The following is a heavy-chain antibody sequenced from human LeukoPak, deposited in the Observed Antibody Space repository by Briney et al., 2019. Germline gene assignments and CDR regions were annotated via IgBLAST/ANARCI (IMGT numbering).Heavy chain of an antibody. J-gene: IGHJ6*02. Sequence: SETLSLTCIVSGGFISSYYWNWIRQPPGKGLEWIGNIFYRGATNYNPSLKSRVTISVDTSKNQFSLKLSSVTAADTAVYYCARGQVAVSGTFVGSRPYYYYGMDVWGQGTTVTVSS. CDR2: IFYRGAT. V-gene: IGHV4-59*12. CDR1: GGFISSYY. CDR3: ARGQVAVSGTFVGSRPYYYYGMDV. D-gene: IGHD6-19*01.